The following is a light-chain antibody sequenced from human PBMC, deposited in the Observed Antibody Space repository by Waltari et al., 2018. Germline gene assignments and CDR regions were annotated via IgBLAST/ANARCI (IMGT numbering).Light chain of an antibody. V-gene: IGLV2-14*01. CDR2: EVS. J-gene: IGLJ1*01. CDR3: SSYTTSSAPGV. Sequence: QSALTQPASVSGSPGQSITISCSGTDSDVGAYDFVSWYQQHPGKAPHLLIYEVSNRPSGISNRFSASKSGNTASLTISGLQAEDEADYCCSSYTTSSAPGVFGTGTRVTVL. CDR1: DSDVGAYDF.